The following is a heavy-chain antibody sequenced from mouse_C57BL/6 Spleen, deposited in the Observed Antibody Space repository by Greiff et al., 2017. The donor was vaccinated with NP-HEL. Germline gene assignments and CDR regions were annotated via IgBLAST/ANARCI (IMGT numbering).Heavy chain of an antibody. Sequence: EVHLVESGGGLVQPGGSLKLSCAASGFTFSDYYMYWVRQTPEKRLEWVAYISNGGGSTYYPDTVKGRFTISRDNAKNTLYLQMSRLKSEDTAMYYCARQTYDSFFDYWGQGTTLTVSS. CDR2: ISNGGGST. CDR1: GFTFSDYY. J-gene: IGHJ2*01. D-gene: IGHD2-4*01. V-gene: IGHV5-12*01. CDR3: ARQTYDSFFDY.